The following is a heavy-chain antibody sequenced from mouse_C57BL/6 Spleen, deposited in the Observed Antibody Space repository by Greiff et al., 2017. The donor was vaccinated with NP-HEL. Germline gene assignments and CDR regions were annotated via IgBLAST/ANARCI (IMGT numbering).Heavy chain of an antibody. CDR3: ARGYGNYFYWYFEV. Sequence: EVQLQQSGPALVKPSQTVSLTCTVTGYSITNGNHWWNWIRQVSGSKLEWIGYISSSGSTDSNPSLKSRISITRDTSKNQLFLQLNSVTTEDIATYYCARGYGNYFYWYFEVWGTGATVTVAS. V-gene: IGHV3-4*01. J-gene: IGHJ1*03. CDR2: ISSSGST. D-gene: IGHD2-1*01. CDR1: GYSITNGNHW.